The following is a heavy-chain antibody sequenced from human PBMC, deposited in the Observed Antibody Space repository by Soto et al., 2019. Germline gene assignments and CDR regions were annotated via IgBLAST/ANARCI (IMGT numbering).Heavy chain of an antibody. Sequence: QVQLVESGGGLVKPGGSLRLSCAASGFTFSDYYMSWIRQAPGKGLEWVSYISSSSSYTNYADSVKGRFTISRDNAKNSLYLQMNSLRAEDTAVYYSARENGTTGTYYYYGMDVWGQGTTVTVSS. CDR3: ARENGTTGTYYYYGMDV. CDR2: ISSSSSYT. D-gene: IGHD1-1*01. CDR1: GFTFSDYY. J-gene: IGHJ6*02. V-gene: IGHV3-11*06.